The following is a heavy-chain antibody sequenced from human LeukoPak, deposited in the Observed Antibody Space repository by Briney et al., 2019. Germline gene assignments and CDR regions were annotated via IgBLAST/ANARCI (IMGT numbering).Heavy chain of an antibody. V-gene: IGHV3-7*01. CDR3: ARDPAYYYDSSGYYDY. CDR2: IKQDGSEK. J-gene: IGHJ4*02. Sequence: GGSLRLSRAASGFTFSSYWMSWVRQAPGKGLEWVANIKQDGSEKYYVDSVKGRFTISRDNAKNSLYLQMNSLRAEDTAVYYCARDPAYYYDSSGYYDYWGQGTLVTVSS. D-gene: IGHD3-22*01. CDR1: GFTFSSYW.